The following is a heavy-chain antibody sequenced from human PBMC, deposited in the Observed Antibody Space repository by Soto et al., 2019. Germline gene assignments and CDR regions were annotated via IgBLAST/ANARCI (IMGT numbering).Heavy chain of an antibody. Sequence: GGSLRLSCAASGFTFSAFAIHWVRQAPGKGLEWVAIISYDGSNKYYADSVKGRFTISRDSSKNTLYLQMTSLRIEDTAVYYCARDRKILGVGSSGLDVWGQGTTVTVSS. J-gene: IGHJ6*02. CDR3: ARDRKILGVGSSGLDV. D-gene: IGHD3-3*01. V-gene: IGHV3-30-3*01. CDR1: GFTFSAFA. CDR2: ISYDGSNK.